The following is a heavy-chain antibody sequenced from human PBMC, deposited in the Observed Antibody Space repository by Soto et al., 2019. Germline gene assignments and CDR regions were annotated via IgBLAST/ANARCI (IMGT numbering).Heavy chain of an antibody. D-gene: IGHD3-9*01. J-gene: IGHJ6*02. CDR3: ARRGATGYYSTHYYGMDV. CDR2: MNPESGST. Sequence: QEQLVQAGAEVKKPGASVKISCKASGYTFNTYDINWVRQATGQGLEWMGWMNPESGSTGFAQSFQGRITLTGNTSIKTVYMEVSSLTNEDTAVYFCARRGATGYYSTHYYGMDVWGPRTTVTVSS. V-gene: IGHV1-8*01. CDR1: GYTFNTYD.